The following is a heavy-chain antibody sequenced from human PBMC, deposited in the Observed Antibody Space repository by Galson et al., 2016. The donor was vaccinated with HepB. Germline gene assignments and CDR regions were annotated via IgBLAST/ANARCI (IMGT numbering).Heavy chain of an antibody. V-gene: IGHV3-9*01. CDR2: ISWDSGAI. CDR3: ARDGLMVNADYYYGVDV. CDR1: GFSFKDYG. D-gene: IGHD5-18*01. J-gene: IGHJ6*02. Sequence: SLRLSCAASGFSFKDYGMHWVRQPPGKGLEWVSGISWDSGAIGYADSVKGRFTISRDNSKNTLYLQMNSLRAEDTAVYYCARDGLMVNADYYYGVDVWGQGTTVTVSS.